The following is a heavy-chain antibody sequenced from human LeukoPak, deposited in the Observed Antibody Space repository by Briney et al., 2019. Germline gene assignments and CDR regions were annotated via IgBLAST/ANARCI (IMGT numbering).Heavy chain of an antibody. CDR1: GYTFTGFY. J-gene: IGHJ4*02. CDR3: ARLNGERGFDF. CDR2: INPSSGGT. Sequence: ASVKVSCKASGYTFTGFYMHWVRQAPRQGLGWMGWINPSSGGTIYPQSFQGRVTMTRDTSISTDYMELSRLRSDDTAVYYCARLNGERGFDFWGQGTLVSVSS. V-gene: IGHV1-2*02. D-gene: IGHD1-1*01.